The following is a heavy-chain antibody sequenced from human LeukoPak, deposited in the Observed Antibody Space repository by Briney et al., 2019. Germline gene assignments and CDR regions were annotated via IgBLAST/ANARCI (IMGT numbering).Heavy chain of an antibody. CDR3: ARGLGYCSSTSCWSWFDP. J-gene: IGHJ5*02. D-gene: IGHD2-2*01. Sequence: SETLSLTCTVSGGSISSYYWSWIRQPPGKGLEWIGEINHSGSTNYNPSLKSRVTISVDTSKNQFSLKLSSVTAADTAVYYCARGLGYCSSTSCWSWFDPWGQGTLVTVSS. V-gene: IGHV4-34*01. CDR1: GGSISSYY. CDR2: INHSGST.